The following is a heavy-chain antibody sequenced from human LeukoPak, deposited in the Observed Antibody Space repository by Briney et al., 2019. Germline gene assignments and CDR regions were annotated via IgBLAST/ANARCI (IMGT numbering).Heavy chain of an antibody. D-gene: IGHD1-26*01. V-gene: IGHV3-23*01. Sequence: GGSLRLSCAASGFTFSAYAMSWVRQAPGKGLEWVSTIGGSSGTTYYADSVKGRFTISRDNAKNTVFLQMNSLRAEDTAIYYCAKLRGGGIYLLHFDYWGQGTLVTVSS. CDR3: AKLRGGGIYLLHFDY. J-gene: IGHJ4*02. CDR1: GFTFSAYA. CDR2: IGGSSGTT.